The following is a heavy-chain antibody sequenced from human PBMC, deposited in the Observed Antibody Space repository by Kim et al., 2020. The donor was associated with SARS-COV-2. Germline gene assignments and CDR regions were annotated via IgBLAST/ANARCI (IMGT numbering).Heavy chain of an antibody. CDR3: AKGQIPHSGSPRGYFDY. D-gene: IGHD1-26*01. Sequence: GGSLRLSCAASGFTFGDYAMHWVRQAPGKGLEWVSGISWNSGSIGYADSVKGRFTISRDNAKNSLYLQMNSLRAEDTALYYCAKGQIPHSGSPRGYFDYWGQGTLVTVSS. V-gene: IGHV3-9*01. J-gene: IGHJ4*02. CDR2: ISWNSGSI. CDR1: GFTFGDYA.